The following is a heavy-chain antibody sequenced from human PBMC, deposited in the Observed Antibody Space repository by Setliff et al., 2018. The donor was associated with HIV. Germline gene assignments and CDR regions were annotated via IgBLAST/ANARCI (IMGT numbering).Heavy chain of an antibody. V-gene: IGHV4-34*01. CDR2: ISHGGGT. CDR1: GGSFSGFY. Sequence: SETLSLTCAVYGGSFSGFYWSWIRQIPGKGLEWIGEISHGGGTSYNPSLQSRVAISVDTSKNQFSLRLSSLTAADTGTYFCARGQSYSRHFDSWGQGTLVTVSS. D-gene: IGHD2-15*01. J-gene: IGHJ4*02. CDR3: ARGQSYSRHFDS.